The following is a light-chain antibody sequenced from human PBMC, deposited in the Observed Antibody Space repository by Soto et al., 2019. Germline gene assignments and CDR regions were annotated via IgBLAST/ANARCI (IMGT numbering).Light chain of an antibody. CDR1: SGDVGSYNL. CDR3: CSYARSSTYV. CDR2: EGS. V-gene: IGLV2-23*01. Sequence: QSALTQPASVSGSPGQSITISCTGTSGDVGSYNLVSWYQQHPGKAPKLMIYEGSKRPSGVSNRFSGSKSGSTASLTISGLQAEDEADYYCCSYARSSTYVFGSGTMLTVL. J-gene: IGLJ1*01.